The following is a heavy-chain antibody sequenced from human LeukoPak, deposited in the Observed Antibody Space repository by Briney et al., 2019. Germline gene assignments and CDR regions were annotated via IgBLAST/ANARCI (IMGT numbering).Heavy chain of an antibody. V-gene: IGHV3-7*01. CDR1: GFTLSSYW. CDR3: ARGGNDYDFWSGYPFDY. CDR2: IKQDGSEK. Sequence: TGGSLRPSCAASGFTLSSYWMSWVRQAPGKGLEWVANIKQDGSEKYYVDSVKGRFTISRDNAKNSLYLQMNSLRAEDTAVYYCARGGNDYDFWSGYPFDYWGQGTLVTVSS. J-gene: IGHJ4*02. D-gene: IGHD3-3*01.